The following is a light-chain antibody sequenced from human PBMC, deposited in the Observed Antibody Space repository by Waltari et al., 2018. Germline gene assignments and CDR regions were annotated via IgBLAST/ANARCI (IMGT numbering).Light chain of an antibody. CDR2: DTD. V-gene: IGLV7-43*01. J-gene: IGLJ3*02. Sequence: VLTQEPSLTVSPGGTVPPTCDSTTGVVTTNYYPNWFQQKPGQSPRTLIYDTDKKHSWTPARFSGSLLGGKAALTLSNVQPEDEADYYCSLYYGDARWVFGGGTKLTVL. CDR3: SLYYGDARWV. CDR1: TGVVTTNYY.